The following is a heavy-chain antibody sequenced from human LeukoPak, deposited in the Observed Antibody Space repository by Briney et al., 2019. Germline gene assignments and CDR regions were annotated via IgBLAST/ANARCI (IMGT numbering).Heavy chain of an antibody. D-gene: IGHD2-8*01. CDR2: IYYSGNT. V-gene: IGHV4-59*03. J-gene: IGHJ4*02. CDR1: GGSIRSYY. CDR3: ALGHCINGVCYGLDY. Sequence: SETLSLTCTVSGGSIRSYYWSWIRQPPGKGLEWIGYIYYSGNTMYNPSLKSRVTISVDMSRNQFSLKLGSVTTADTAVYYCALGHCINGVCYGLDYWGQGTLVTVSS.